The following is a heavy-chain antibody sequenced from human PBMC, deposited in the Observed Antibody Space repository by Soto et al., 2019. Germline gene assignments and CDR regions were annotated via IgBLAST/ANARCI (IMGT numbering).Heavy chain of an antibody. D-gene: IGHD2-2*01. CDR1: GFTFSNYA. CDR3: AKVVKVPAASRGYFDY. J-gene: IGHJ4*02. V-gene: IGHV3-23*01. CDR2: ISGSGGST. Sequence: GGSLRLSCAASGFTFSNYAMSWVRPAPGKGLEWVSAISGSGGSTYYADSVKGRFTISRDNSKNTLYLQMNSLRAEDTAVYYCAKVVKVPAASRGYFDYWGQGTLVTVSS.